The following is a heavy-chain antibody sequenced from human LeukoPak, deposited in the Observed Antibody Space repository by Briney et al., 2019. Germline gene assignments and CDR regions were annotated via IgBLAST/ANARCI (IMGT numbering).Heavy chain of an antibody. CDR2: IIPIFGIA. V-gene: IGHV1-69*04. D-gene: IGHD3-22*01. J-gene: IGHJ4*02. CDR3: ASDQENYYDSSGYYFGDY. CDR1: GGTFSSYA. Sequence: SVKVSCKASGGTFSSYAISWVRQAPGQGLDWMGRIIPIFGIANYAQKFQGRVTITADKSTSTAYMELSSLRSEDTAVYYCASDQENYYDSSGYYFGDYWGQGTLVTVSS.